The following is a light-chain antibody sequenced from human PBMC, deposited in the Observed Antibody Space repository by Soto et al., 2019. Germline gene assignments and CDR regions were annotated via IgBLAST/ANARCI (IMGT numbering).Light chain of an antibody. Sequence: QSVLTQPPSASGSPGQSVTISCTGTSSDVGAYNLVSWYQQHPGKAPTLLIYEVTQRPSGVPDRFYGSKSGNTASLTVSGLQAEDEAEYHSRSYAAGNIYVFGTGTKVTAL. J-gene: IGLJ1*01. V-gene: IGLV2-8*01. CDR3: RSYAAGNIYV. CDR1: SSDVGAYNL. CDR2: EVT.